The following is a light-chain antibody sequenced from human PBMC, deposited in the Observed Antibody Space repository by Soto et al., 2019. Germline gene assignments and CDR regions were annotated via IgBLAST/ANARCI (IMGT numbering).Light chain of an antibody. V-gene: IGKV1-5*03. CDR1: QSISSW. CDR3: QQYNSYPYT. CDR2: KAS. Sequence: DIQMTQSPSTLSSSVGDRVTITCRASQSISSWLAWYQQKPGKAPKLLIYKASSLESGVPSRFSGSGSGTEFTLTISSLQPDDFATYYCQQYNSYPYTFGQGTKLEIK. J-gene: IGKJ2*01.